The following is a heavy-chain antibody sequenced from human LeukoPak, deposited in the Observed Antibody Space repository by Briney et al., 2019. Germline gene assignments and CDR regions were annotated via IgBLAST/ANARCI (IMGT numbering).Heavy chain of an antibody. Sequence: SQTLSLTCVVSGGSITSGNYYWSWIRQPAGQGLEWIGRIYTSGSTNYNPSPKSRVTMSVDTSKNQFSLKLSSVTAADTAVYYCARDRAVPGRIDYWGQGTLVTVSS. CDR3: ARDRAVPGRIDY. J-gene: IGHJ4*02. CDR2: IYTSGST. V-gene: IGHV4-61*02. CDR1: GGSITSGNYY. D-gene: IGHD6-19*01.